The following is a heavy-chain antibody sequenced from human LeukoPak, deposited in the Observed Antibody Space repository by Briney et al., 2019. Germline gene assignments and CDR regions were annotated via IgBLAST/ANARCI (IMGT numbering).Heavy chain of an antibody. J-gene: IGHJ4*02. CDR3: ASSKTDYYFDY. CDR1: GYTFTGYY. Sequence: GASVKVSCKASGYTFTGYYMHWVRQAPGQGLEWMGWINPNSGGTDYAQNFQGRVTMTRDTSISTAYMELSRLRSDDTAVYYCASSKTDYYFDYWGQGTLVTVSS. CDR2: INPNSGGT. V-gene: IGHV1-2*02. D-gene: IGHD1-14*01.